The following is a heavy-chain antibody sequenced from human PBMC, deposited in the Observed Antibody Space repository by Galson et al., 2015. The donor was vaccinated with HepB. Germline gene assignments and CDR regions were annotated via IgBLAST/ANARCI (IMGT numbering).Heavy chain of an antibody. J-gene: IGHJ2*01. Sequence: SVKVSCKASGGTFSSYAISWVRQAPGQGLEWMGRIIPILGIANYAQKFQGRVTITADKSTSTAYMELSSLRSEDTAVYYCARTGDWDWYFDLWGRGTLVTVSS. V-gene: IGHV1-69*04. D-gene: IGHD7-27*01. CDR2: IIPILGIA. CDR3: ARTGDWDWYFDL. CDR1: GGTFSSYA.